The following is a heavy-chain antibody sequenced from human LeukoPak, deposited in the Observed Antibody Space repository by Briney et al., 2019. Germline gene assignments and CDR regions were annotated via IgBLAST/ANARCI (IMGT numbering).Heavy chain of an antibody. D-gene: IGHD3-10*01. J-gene: IGHJ3*02. Sequence: SETLSLTCTVSGGSISTYYWSWIRQPPGKGLEWIGYIYYSGSTNYNPSLKSRVTISVDTSKNQFSLKLSSVTPADTAVYYCARPTYYFGSGSPLAFDIWGQGTMVTVPS. CDR1: GGSISTYY. CDR2: IYYSGST. CDR3: ARPTYYFGSGSPLAFDI. V-gene: IGHV4-59*01.